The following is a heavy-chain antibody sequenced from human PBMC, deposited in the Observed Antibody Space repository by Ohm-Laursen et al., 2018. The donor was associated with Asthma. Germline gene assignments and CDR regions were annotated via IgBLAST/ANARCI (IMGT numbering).Heavy chain of an antibody. CDR2: INPSGGST. CDR3: AIDWYSSGWTPYYFDY. Sequence: ASVKVSCNASGYTFTSYYMHWVRQAPGQGLEWMGIINPSGGSTSYAQKFQGRVTMTRDTSTSTVYMELSSLRSEDTAVYYCAIDWYSSGWTPYYFDYWGQGTLVTVSS. V-gene: IGHV1-46*03. D-gene: IGHD6-19*01. CDR1: GYTFTSYY. J-gene: IGHJ4*02.